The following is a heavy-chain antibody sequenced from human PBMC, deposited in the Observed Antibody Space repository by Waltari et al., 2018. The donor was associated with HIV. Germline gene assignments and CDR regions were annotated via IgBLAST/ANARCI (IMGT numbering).Heavy chain of an antibody. V-gene: IGHV4-4*02. CDR3: ARDRAIVIVPAARSAFDI. J-gene: IGHJ3*02. D-gene: IGHD2-2*01. CDR2: VYPSGNT. Sequence: QVQLQESGPGLVKPSGTLAITCAVSGGSISSSNWWSWVRQPPGKGLEWIGEVYPSGNTNYNQSLKSRVTISLDTSKTQFSLKLSSVTAADTAIYHCARDRAIVIVPAARSAFDIWGQGTMVTVSS. CDR1: GGSISSSNW.